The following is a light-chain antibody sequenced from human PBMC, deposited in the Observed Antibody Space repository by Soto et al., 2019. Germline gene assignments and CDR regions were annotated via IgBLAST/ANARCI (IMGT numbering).Light chain of an antibody. CDR1: SSDVGGYNY. CDR2: EVS. CDR3: SSYAASNNLGV. V-gene: IGLV2-8*01. Sequence: QSVLTQPPSASGSPGQSVTISCIGTSSDVGGYNYVSWYQQHPGKAPKLMIYEVSKRPSGVPDRFSGSKSGNTASLTVSGLQAEDEADYYCSSYAASNNLGVFGGGTNDRP. J-gene: IGLJ2*01.